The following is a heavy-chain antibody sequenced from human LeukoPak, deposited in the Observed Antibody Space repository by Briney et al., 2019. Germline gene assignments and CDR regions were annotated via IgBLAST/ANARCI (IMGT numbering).Heavy chain of an antibody. D-gene: IGHD2-2*01. CDR2: ISYDGSNT. Sequence: GGSLRLSCAASGFTFSSYSMNWVRQTPGKGLEWVAGISYDGSNTYYADSVKGRFTISRDSSKNTLYLQMNSLRAEDTAVYYCSCLDAFDIWGQGTMVTVSS. J-gene: IGHJ3*02. CDR1: GFTFSSYS. V-gene: IGHV3-30*03. CDR3: SCLDAFDI.